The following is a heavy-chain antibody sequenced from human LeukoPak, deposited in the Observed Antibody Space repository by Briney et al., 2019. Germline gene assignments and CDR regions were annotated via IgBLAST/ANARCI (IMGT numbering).Heavy chain of an antibody. CDR3: ARDARIQHYYFDY. CDR2: IWYDGDNK. D-gene: IGHD5-18*01. CDR1: GFTFSSYG. V-gene: IGHV3-33*01. Sequence: PGRSLRLSCAASGFTFSSYGMHWVRQAPGKGLEWVAVIWYDGDNKYYADSVKGRFTISRDNSKNTLYVQMNSLRAEDTAVYYYARDARIQHYYFDYWGQGTLVTVSS. J-gene: IGHJ4*02.